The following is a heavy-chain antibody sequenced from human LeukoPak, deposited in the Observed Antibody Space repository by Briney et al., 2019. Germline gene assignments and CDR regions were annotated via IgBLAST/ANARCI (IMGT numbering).Heavy chain of an antibody. D-gene: IGHD6-13*01. CDR1: GFTFSSCS. CDR3: AGGYSSSWYYFDY. J-gene: IGHJ4*02. CDR2: ISSSSSYI. Sequence: GGSLRLSCAASGFTFSSCSMNWVRQAPGKGLEWVSSISSSSSYIYYADSVKGRFTISRDNAKNSLYLQMNSLRAEDTAVYYCAGGYSSSWYYFDYWGQGTLVTVSS. V-gene: IGHV3-21*01.